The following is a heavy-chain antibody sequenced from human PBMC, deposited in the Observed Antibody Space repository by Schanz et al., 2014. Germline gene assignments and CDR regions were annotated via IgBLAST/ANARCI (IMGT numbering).Heavy chain of an antibody. CDR3: ANNWNLDY. CDR2: ISGRNGST. CDR1: GFTFSSYA. J-gene: IGHJ4*02. D-gene: IGHD1-20*01. Sequence: EVQLLESGGGLVQPGGSLRLSCAASGFTFSSYAMTWLRQAPGMGLEWVSAISGRNGSTYYADSVRGRFTISRDNSKNALYLQMNSLRAEDTAVYYCANNWNLDYWGQGTLVTDSS. V-gene: IGHV3-23*01.